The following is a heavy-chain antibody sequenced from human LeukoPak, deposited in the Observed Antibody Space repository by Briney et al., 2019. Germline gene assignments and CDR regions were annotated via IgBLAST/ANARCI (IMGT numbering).Heavy chain of an antibody. V-gene: IGHV1-69*04. CDR1: GGTFSSYA. CDR2: IIPILGIA. Sequence: ASVKVSCKASGGTFSSYAISWVRQAPGQGLEWMGRIIPILGIANYAQKFQGRATITADKSTSTAYMELSSLRSEDTAVYYCATAGGRELLLILDYWGQGTLVTVSS. CDR3: ATAGGRELLLILDY. J-gene: IGHJ4*02. D-gene: IGHD1-26*01.